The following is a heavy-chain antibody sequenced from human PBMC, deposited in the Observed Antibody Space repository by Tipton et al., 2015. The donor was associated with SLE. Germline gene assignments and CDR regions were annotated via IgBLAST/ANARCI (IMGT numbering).Heavy chain of an antibody. Sequence: AGLVKPSETLSLTCAVYGGSFSGYYWSWIRQPPGKGLEWIGEINHSGSTNYNPSLKSRVTISVDTSKNQFSLKLSSVTAADTAVYYCAREKDRKFDPWGQGTLVTVSS. D-gene: IGHD2-15*01. CDR3: AREKDRKFDP. J-gene: IGHJ5*02. V-gene: IGHV4-34*01. CDR1: GGSFSGYY. CDR2: INHSGST.